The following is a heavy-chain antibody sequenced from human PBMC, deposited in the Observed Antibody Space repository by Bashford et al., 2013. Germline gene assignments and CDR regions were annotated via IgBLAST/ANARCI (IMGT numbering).Heavy chain of an antibody. CDR3: ARAPEGDIVSMVFATDRSYFDY. D-gene: IGHD2-8*01. J-gene: IGHJ4*02. CDR2: ICHTGST. V-gene: IGHV4-38-2*01. Sequence: SETLSLTCGVSGSSISSDYSWGWIRQSPGKGLEWIGIICHTGSTYYNPSLKSRVTISVDTSKNHFSLRLSSVTAADTAVYYCARAPEGDIVSMVFATDRSYFDYWGQGTLVTVSS. CDR1: GSSISSDYS.